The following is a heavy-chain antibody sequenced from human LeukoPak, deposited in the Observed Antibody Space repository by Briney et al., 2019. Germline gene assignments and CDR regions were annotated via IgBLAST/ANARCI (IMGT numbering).Heavy chain of an antibody. CDR1: AFTFSNYW. CDR3: ARDRGYSTFDY. J-gene: IGHJ4*02. Sequence: GGSLKLSCAASAFTFSNYWMSWVRQAPGKGLEWVANIKEDGSEINYVDSVKGRFTISRDNAKNSLYLQMNSLRVDDTAVYYCARDRGYSTFDYWGQGTLVTVSS. CDR2: IKEDGSEI. V-gene: IGHV3-7*01. D-gene: IGHD4-23*01.